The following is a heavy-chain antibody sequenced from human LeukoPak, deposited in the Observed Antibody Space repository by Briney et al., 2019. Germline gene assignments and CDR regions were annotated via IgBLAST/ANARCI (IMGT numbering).Heavy chain of an antibody. CDR3: ARMQLWFGELLHYFDY. CDR2: IKQDGSEK. J-gene: IGHJ4*02. D-gene: IGHD3-10*01. V-gene: IGHV3-7*01. Sequence: GGSLRLSCAASGFTFDDYGMSWVRQAPGKGLGWVANIKQDGSEKYYVDSVKGRFTISRDNAKNSLYLQMNSLRAEDTAVYYCARMQLWFGELLHYFDYWGQGTLVTVSS. CDR1: GFTFDDYG.